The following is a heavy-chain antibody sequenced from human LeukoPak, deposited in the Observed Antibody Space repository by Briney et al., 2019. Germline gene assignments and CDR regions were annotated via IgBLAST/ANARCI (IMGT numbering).Heavy chain of an antibody. CDR3: ARVFPSAMVRGVDVGWFDP. V-gene: IGHV4-39*07. J-gene: IGHJ5*02. CDR1: GGSISSSSHY. D-gene: IGHD3-10*01. Sequence: SETLSLTCTVSGGSISSSSHYWGWIRQPPGKGLEWIGSIYYSGSTYYNPSLKSRVTISVDTSKNQFSLKLSSVTAADTAVYYCARVFPSAMVRGVDVGWFDPWGQGTLVTVSS. CDR2: IYYSGST.